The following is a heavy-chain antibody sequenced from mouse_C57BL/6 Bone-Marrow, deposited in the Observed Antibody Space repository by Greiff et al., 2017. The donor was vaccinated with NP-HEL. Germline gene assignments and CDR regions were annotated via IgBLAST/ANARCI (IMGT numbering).Heavy chain of an antibody. CDR1: GFTFSDYY. CDR3: ARDYYGRRAMDY. J-gene: IGHJ4*01. CDR2: ISNGGGST. Sequence: EVKVEESGGGLVQPGGSLKLSCAASGFTFSDYYMYWVRQTPEKRLEWVAYISNGGGSTYYPDTVKGRFTISRDNAKNTLYLQMSRLKSEDTAMYYCARDYYGRRAMDYWGQGTSVTVSS. V-gene: IGHV5-12*01. D-gene: IGHD1-1*01.